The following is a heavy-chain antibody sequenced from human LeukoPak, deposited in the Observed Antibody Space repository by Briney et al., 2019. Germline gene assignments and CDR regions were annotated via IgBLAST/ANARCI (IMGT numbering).Heavy chain of an antibody. Sequence: GGSLRLSSAASGFTFSSYSMNWVRQAPGKGLEWVSSISSSSSYIYYADSVKGRFTISRDNAKNSLYLQMNSLRAEDTAVYYCARGGDYDSSGYLYWGQGTLVTVSS. J-gene: IGHJ4*02. CDR3: ARGGDYDSSGYLY. CDR2: ISSSSSYI. CDR1: GFTFSSYS. V-gene: IGHV3-21*01. D-gene: IGHD3-22*01.